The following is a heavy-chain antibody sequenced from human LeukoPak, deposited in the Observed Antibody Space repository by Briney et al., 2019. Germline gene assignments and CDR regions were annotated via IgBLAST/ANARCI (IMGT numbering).Heavy chain of an antibody. CDR1: GGSFSGYY. Sequence: SETLSLTCAVYGGSFSGYYWSWIRQPPGKGLEWIGEINHSGSTNYNPSLKSRVTISVDTSKNQFSLKLSSVTAADTAVYYCARRGYDSSGYESHFDYWGQGTLVTVSS. CDR2: INHSGST. D-gene: IGHD3-22*01. V-gene: IGHV4-34*09. CDR3: ARRGYDSSGYESHFDY. J-gene: IGHJ4*02.